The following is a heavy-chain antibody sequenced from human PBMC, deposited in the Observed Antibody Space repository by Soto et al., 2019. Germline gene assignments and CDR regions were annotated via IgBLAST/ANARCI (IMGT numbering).Heavy chain of an antibody. CDR1: GGSISSSSYY. Sequence: SETLSLTCTVSGGSISSSSYYWGWIRQPPGKGLEWIGSIYYSGSTYYNPSLKSRVTISVDTSKNQFSLKLSSVTAADTAVYYCARVHGFWTSCGMDVWGQGTTVTVSS. CDR2: IYYSGST. J-gene: IGHJ6*02. CDR3: ARVHGFWTSCGMDV. D-gene: IGHD3-3*01. V-gene: IGHV4-39*07.